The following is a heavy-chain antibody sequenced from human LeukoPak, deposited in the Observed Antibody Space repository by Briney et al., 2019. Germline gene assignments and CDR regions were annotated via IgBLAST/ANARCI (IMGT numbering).Heavy chain of an antibody. Sequence: SVKVSCKASGGTFSSYAISWVRQAPGQGLEWMGRIVPIFGTANYAQKFQGRVTITTDESTSTAYMELSSLRPEDTAVYYCARSARNRKQWLDEYYFDYWGQETLVTVSS. V-gene: IGHV1-69*05. J-gene: IGHJ4*02. D-gene: IGHD6-19*01. CDR2: IVPIFGTA. CDR1: GGTFSSYA. CDR3: ARSARNRKQWLDEYYFDY.